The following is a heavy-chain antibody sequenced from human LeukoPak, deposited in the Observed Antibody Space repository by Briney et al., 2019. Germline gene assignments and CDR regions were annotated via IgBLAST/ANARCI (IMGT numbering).Heavy chain of an antibody. D-gene: IGHD2-2*01. V-gene: IGHV1-46*01. Sequence: ASVKVSCKASGYTFTSYYMHWVRQAPGQGLEWMGIINPSGGSTSYAQKFQGRVTMTRDTSTGTVYMELSSLRSEDTAVYYCARGLGYCSSTSCSPYDYWGQGTLVTVSS. CDR3: ARGLGYCSSTSCSPYDY. CDR2: INPSGGST. J-gene: IGHJ4*02. CDR1: GYTFTSYY.